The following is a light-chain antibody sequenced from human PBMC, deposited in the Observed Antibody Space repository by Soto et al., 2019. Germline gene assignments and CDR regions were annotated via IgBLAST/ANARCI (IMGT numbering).Light chain of an antibody. Sequence: EIVMTQSPGTLSVSPGESATLSCRASQTVGRHLAWYQHKPGQTPRLLIFGASTRATGVPDRFSGSGSGTDFTLTISFLQSEDFAVYYCQQYNSWPLITFGPGTRLDIK. J-gene: IGKJ5*01. CDR2: GAS. CDR3: QQYNSWPLIT. CDR1: QTVGRH. V-gene: IGKV3-15*01.